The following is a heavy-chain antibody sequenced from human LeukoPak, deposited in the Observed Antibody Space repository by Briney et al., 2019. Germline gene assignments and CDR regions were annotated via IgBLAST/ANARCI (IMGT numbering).Heavy chain of an antibody. Sequence: ASVKVSCKASGYTFTSYGISWVRQAPGQGLEWMGWISAYNGNTNYAQKRQGRVTMTTDTSTSTAYMELRSLRSNDTAVYYCARRPKGSGSYYAGGLYYFDYWGQGTLVTVSS. CDR2: ISAYNGNT. V-gene: IGHV1-18*04. J-gene: IGHJ4*02. D-gene: IGHD3-10*01. CDR1: GYTFTSYG. CDR3: ARRPKGSGSYYAGGLYYFDY.